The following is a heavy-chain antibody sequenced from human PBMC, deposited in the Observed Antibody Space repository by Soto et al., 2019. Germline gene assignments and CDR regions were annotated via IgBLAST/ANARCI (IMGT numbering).Heavy chain of an antibody. CDR3: ARRRKANYYHSCIYYGTDWFDP. Sequence: SETLSLTCAVSGGSISGSYWWTWVRQPPGKGLEWIGEIWHSGNSNYNPSLKSRVTISVDKSKSQFSLNLTSVTAADTAVYFCARRRKANYYHSCIYYGTDWFDPWGQGALVTVSS. V-gene: IGHV4-4*02. D-gene: IGHD3-22*01. CDR2: IWHSGNS. CDR1: GGSISGSYW. J-gene: IGHJ5*02.